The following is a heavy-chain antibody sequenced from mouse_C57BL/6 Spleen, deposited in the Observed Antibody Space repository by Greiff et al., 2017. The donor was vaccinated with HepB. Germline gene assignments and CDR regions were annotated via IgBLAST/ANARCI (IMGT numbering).Heavy chain of an antibody. V-gene: IGHV1-19*01. CDR2: INPYNGGT. CDR1: GYTFTDYY. D-gene: IGHD4-1*01. Sequence: EVQLQQSGPVLVKPGASVKMSCKASGYTFTDYYMNWVKQSHGKSLEWIGVINPYNGGTSYNQKFKGRATLTVDKSSSTAYMELNSLTSEDSAVYYCARETGHFDYWGQGTTLTVSS. CDR3: ARETGHFDY. J-gene: IGHJ2*01.